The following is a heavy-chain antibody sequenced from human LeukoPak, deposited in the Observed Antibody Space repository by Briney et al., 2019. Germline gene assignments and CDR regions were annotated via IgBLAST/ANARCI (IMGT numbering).Heavy chain of an antibody. Sequence: SETLSLTCTVSGGSISSSSYYWSWIRQPPGKGLEWIGYIYYSGSTNYNPSLKSRVTISVDTSKNQFSLKLSSVTAADTAVYYCARDGDSSSWSPYNWFDPWGQGTLVTVSS. CDR3: ARDGDSSSWSPYNWFDP. V-gene: IGHV4-61*01. D-gene: IGHD6-13*01. CDR1: GGSISSSSYY. J-gene: IGHJ5*02. CDR2: IYYSGST.